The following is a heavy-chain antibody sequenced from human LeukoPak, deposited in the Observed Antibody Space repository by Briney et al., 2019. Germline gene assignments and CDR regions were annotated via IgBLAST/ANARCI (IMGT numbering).Heavy chain of an antibody. Sequence: SETLSLTCTVSGGSISSYYWSWIRQPPGKGLEWIGYIYYSGSTNYNPSLKSRVTISVDTSKNQFSLKLSSVTAADMAVYYCARHLGYYDFWSGYPDAFDIWGQGTMVTVSS. CDR3: ARHLGYYDFWSGYPDAFDI. V-gene: IGHV4-59*08. J-gene: IGHJ3*02. D-gene: IGHD3-3*01. CDR1: GGSISSYY. CDR2: IYYSGST.